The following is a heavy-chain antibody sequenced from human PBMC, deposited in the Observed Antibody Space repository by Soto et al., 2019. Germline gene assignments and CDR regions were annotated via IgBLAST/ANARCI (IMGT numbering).Heavy chain of an antibody. V-gene: IGHV1-2*02. J-gene: IGHJ4*02. CDR1: GYTFTGHY. CDR2: IGPESGAA. CDR3: GRGRSGQIVVFY. Sequence: ASVKVSCKASGYTFTGHYIHWVRQAPEQGPEWMGEIGPESGAARYAQRFQGRVTMTRDMSITTVYMELNNLSPDDTAVYYCGRGRSGQIVVFYWGQGTPVTVSS. D-gene: IGHD1-26*01.